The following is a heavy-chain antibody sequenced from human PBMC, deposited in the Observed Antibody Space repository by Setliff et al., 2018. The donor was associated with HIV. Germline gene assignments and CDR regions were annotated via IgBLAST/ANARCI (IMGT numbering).Heavy chain of an antibody. Sequence: ASVKVSCKVSGYTLTEVSMHWVRQAPGEGLEWMGGLDPEDGKTIYAQKFQGRVSMTEDTSTDTASMELRGLRFDDTAVYYCAIVRRIITFGGLAGLVQSLYYFHCWGHGTLVTVSS. D-gene: IGHD3-16*01. CDR1: GYTLTEVS. J-gene: IGHJ4*01. CDR3: AIVRRIITFGGLAGLVQSLYYFHC. CDR2: LDPEDGKT. V-gene: IGHV1-24*01.